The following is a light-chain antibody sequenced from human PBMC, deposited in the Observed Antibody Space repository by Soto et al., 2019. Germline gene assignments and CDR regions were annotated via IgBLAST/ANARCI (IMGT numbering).Light chain of an antibody. CDR1: QSVSSN. Sequence: IVWTKSPATLSVSLSERSTLSCRSSQSVSSNLAWYQQKPGQAPRLLIYDASTRATGIPARFSGSGSGTEFTLTISSLQSEDSAVYYCQRYNNWPPITFGQGTRLEI. J-gene: IGKJ5*01. CDR3: QRYNNWPPIT. CDR2: DAS. V-gene: IGKV3-15*01.